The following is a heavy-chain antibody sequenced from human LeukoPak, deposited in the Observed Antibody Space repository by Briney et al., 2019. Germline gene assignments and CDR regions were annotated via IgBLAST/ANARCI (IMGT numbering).Heavy chain of an antibody. D-gene: IGHD6-19*01. CDR3: ARHGQEYSSFYFDY. CDR1: GGSISSYY. J-gene: IGHJ4*02. CDR2: VYYSVT. V-gene: IGHV4-59*08. Sequence: KPSETLSLTCTVSGGSISSYYWSWVRQPPGKGLEWVGYVYYSVTNYHPSLKSRVTISIDTSKNQFSLKLSSVTAADTAVYYCARHGQEYSSFYFDYWGQGTLVTVSS.